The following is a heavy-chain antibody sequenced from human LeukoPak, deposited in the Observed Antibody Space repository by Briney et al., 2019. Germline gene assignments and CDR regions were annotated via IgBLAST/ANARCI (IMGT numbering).Heavy chain of an antibody. CDR3: AEDPQHYDSSGYYYVGAFDI. D-gene: IGHD3-22*01. V-gene: IGHV3-30*18. J-gene: IGHJ3*02. CDR1: GFTFSSYG. Sequence: GGSLRLSCAASGFTFSSYGMHWVRQAPGKGLEWVAVISYDGSNKDYADSVKGQFTISRDNSKNTLYLQMNSLRTEDTAVYYCAEDPQHYDSSGYYYVGAFDIWGQGTLVTVSS. CDR2: ISYDGSNK.